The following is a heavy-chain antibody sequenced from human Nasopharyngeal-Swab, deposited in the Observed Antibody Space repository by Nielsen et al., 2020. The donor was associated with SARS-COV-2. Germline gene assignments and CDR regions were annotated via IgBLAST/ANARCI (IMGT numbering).Heavy chain of an antibody. Sequence: GGSLRLSCAASGFTFDSYAMTWVRQAPGKGLEWVSSVTGSGGTTKYADSVKGRFTISRDNSNKKVYLQMHSLRAEDSAVYYCAKEGQGTPIDYWGQGTLVTVSS. CDR3: AKEGQGTPIDY. D-gene: IGHD3-10*01. J-gene: IGHJ4*02. CDR1: GFTFDSYA. V-gene: IGHV3-23*01. CDR2: VTGSGGTT.